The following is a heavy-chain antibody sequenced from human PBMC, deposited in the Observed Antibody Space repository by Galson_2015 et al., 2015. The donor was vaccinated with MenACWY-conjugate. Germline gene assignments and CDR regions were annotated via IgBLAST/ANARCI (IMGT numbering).Heavy chain of an antibody. Sequence: SLRLSCAASGFTFSIYAMHWVRQAPGKGLEWVAVMSYDGTIQYYADSAKGRFTISRDNSKNTLSLQMNSLRAEDTAVYYCASAYCRSSSTSTCTNHFQYWGQGTLVTVSS. J-gene: IGHJ1*01. CDR2: MSYDGTIQ. D-gene: IGHD2-2*01. V-gene: IGHV3-30*01. CDR1: GFTFSIYA. CDR3: ASAYCRSSSTSTCTNHFQY.